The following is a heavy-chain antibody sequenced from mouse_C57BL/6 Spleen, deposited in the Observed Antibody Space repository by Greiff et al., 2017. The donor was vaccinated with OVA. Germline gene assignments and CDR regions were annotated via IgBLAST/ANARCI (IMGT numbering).Heavy chain of an antibody. D-gene: IGHD2-3*01. V-gene: IGHV5-4*03. J-gene: IGHJ2*01. CDR2: ISDGGSYT. CDR1: GFTFSSYA. CDR3: ASPYDGYYGFDY. Sequence: DVKLVESGGGLVKPGGSLKLSCAASGFTFSSYAMSWVRQTPEKRLEWVATISDGGSYTYYPDNVKGRFTISRDNAKNNLYLQMSHLKSEDTAMYYCASPYDGYYGFDYWGQGTTLTVSS.